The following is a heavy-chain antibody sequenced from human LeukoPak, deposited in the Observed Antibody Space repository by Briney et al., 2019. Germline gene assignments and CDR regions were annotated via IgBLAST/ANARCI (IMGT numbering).Heavy chain of an antibody. Sequence: PSETLSLTCAVYGGSFSGYYWGWIRQPPGKGLEWIGEINHSGSTNYNPSLKSRVTISVDTSKNQFSLKLSSVTAADTAVYYCARARELPGYYYYYMDVWGKGTTVTVSS. CDR3: ARARELPGYYYYYMDV. D-gene: IGHD1-7*01. CDR1: GGSFSGYY. V-gene: IGHV4-34*01. CDR2: INHSGST. J-gene: IGHJ6*03.